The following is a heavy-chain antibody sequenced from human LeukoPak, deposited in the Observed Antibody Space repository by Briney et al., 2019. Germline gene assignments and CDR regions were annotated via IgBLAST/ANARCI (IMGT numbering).Heavy chain of an antibody. CDR2: IDTDGTTT. V-gene: IGHV3-74*01. J-gene: IGHJ4*02. D-gene: IGHD1-14*01. Sequence: GWSLRLSCAASGFTFSSYWMHWVRQAPGKGLVWVSRIDTDGTTTTYADSVKGRFTISRDNAKNTLYLQMNSLRAEDTAVYYCARDRMGYWGQGTLVTVSS. CDR3: ARDRMGY. CDR1: GFTFSSYW.